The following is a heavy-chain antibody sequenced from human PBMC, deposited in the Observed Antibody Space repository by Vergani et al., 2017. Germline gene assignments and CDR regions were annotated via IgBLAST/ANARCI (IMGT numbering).Heavy chain of an antibody. CDR1: GYRFTSYW. CDR3: ARHRDSSGYLAAFDI. CDR2: IDPSYSYT. J-gene: IGHJ3*02. Sequence: EVQLVQSGAEVKKPGESLRISCKGSGYRFTSYWISWVRQMPGKGLEWMGRIDPSYSYTNYSPSFQGHVTISADKSISTAYLQWSSLKASDTAMYYCARHRDSSGYLAAFDIWGQGTMVTVSS. D-gene: IGHD3-22*01. V-gene: IGHV5-10-1*03.